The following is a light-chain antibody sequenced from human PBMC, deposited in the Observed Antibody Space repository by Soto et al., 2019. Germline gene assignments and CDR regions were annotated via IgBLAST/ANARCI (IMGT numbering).Light chain of an antibody. CDR2: WAS. CDR3: QQYYGSPYT. Sequence: DIVMTQSPDSLAVSLGERATINCKSSQSVLYSSNNMNYLAWYQQKPGQPPKLLIYWASTRESGVPDRFSGSGSGTDFTLTVSSLQAEDVAVYYCQQYYGSPYTFGQVTKLEIK. V-gene: IGKV4-1*01. J-gene: IGKJ2*01. CDR1: QSVLYSSNNMNY.